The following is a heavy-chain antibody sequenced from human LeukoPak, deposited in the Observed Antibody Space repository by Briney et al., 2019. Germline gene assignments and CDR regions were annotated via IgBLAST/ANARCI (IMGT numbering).Heavy chain of an antibody. CDR1: GFTFSSYA. CDR3: ARDPFGIVGATPAFDI. J-gene: IGHJ3*02. V-gene: IGHV3-30*04. Sequence: GGSLRLSCAASGFTFSSYAMHWVRQAPGKGLEWVAVISYDGSNKYYADSVKGRFTISRDNSKNTLYLQMNSLRAEDTAVYYCARDPFGIVGATPAFDIWGQGTMATVSS. D-gene: IGHD1-26*01. CDR2: ISYDGSNK.